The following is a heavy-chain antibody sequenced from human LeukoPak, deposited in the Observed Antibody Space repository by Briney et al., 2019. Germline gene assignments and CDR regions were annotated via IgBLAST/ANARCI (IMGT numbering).Heavy chain of an antibody. Sequence: PSETLSLTCTVSGYSISSGYYWGWIRQSPGKGLEWIGNIYHGGSPYYNPSLRSRVIVSVDTSKNPFSLKMSSVTAADTAVYYCARDLASCAGDCYSDGFDYWGQGALVTVSS. J-gene: IGHJ4*02. CDR1: GYSISSGYY. CDR2: IYHGGSP. CDR3: ARDLASCAGDCYSDGFDY. V-gene: IGHV4-38-2*02. D-gene: IGHD2-21*02.